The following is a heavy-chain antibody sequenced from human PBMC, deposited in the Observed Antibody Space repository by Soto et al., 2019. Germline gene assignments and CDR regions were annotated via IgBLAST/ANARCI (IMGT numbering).Heavy chain of an antibody. CDR1: GYTFTGYY. V-gene: IGHV1-2*02. CDR2: INPNSGGT. J-gene: IGHJ6*02. CDR3: ARDRALYVLGKEVSLRFLEWLLSYYYYAMDV. D-gene: IGHD3-3*01. Sequence: ASVKVSCKASGYTFTGYYMHWVRQAPGQGLEWMGWINPNSGGTNYAQKFQGRVTMTRDTSISTAHMELSRLRSDDTAVYYCARDRALYVLGKEVSLRFLEWLLSYYYYAMDVWGQGTMVTVYS.